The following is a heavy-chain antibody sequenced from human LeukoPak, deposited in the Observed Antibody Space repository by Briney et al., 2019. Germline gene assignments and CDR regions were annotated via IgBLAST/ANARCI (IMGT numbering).Heavy chain of an antibody. CDR3: ARDAKGGYYDSSGYYYY. CDR1: GFTFSSYS. Sequence: GGSLRLSCAASGFTFSSYSMNWVRQAPGKGLEWVSYISSSSSTIYYADSVKGRFTISRDNAKNSLYLQMNSLRAEDTAVYYCARDAKGGYYDSSGYYYYWGQGTLVTVSS. J-gene: IGHJ4*02. D-gene: IGHD3-22*01. CDR2: ISSSSSTI. V-gene: IGHV3-48*04.